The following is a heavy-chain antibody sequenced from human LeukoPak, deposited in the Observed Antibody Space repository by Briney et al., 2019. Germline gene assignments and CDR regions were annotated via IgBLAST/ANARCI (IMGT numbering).Heavy chain of an antibody. Sequence: SETLSLTCAVYGGSFSGYYWSWIRQPPGKGLEWIGKINHSGSTNYNPSLKSRVTISVDTTKNQFSLKLSSVTAADTAVNYLARGESQADGSGGYFCDYWGQRTLVSVPS. CDR3: ARGESQADGSGGYFCDY. CDR2: INHSGST. CDR1: GGSFSGYY. V-gene: IGHV4-34*01. J-gene: IGHJ4*02. D-gene: IGHD3-10*01.